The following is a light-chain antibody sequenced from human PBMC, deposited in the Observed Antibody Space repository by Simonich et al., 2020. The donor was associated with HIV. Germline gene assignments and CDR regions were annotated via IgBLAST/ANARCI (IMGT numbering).Light chain of an antibody. J-gene: IGKJ4*01. CDR3: QQYHHLPLT. CDR2: DAS. CDR1: QDINNS. V-gene: IGKV1-33*01. Sequence: DIQMTQSPSSLSASVGDRVTITCQASQDINNSLNWYQQKPGKAPKLLIFDASNLETGVPSRFSGSASGTDFTFTISSLQPEDIATYYCQQYHHLPLTFAGGTKVEIK.